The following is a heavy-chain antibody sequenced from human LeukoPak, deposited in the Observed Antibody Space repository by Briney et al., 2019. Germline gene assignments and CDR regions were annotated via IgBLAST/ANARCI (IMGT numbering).Heavy chain of an antibody. CDR3: ARGPPRGKYYYMDV. CDR1: GFTFSSFY. Sequence: GSLRLSCAASGFTFSSFYMHWVRQPTGQGLEWVSTIGTASDTYYPGSVEGRFTLSRDNAKNSLYLQMNSLTAGDTAVYYCARGPPRGKYYYMDVWGKGTTVTVSS. J-gene: IGHJ6*03. V-gene: IGHV3-13*01. D-gene: IGHD1-1*01. CDR2: IGTASDT.